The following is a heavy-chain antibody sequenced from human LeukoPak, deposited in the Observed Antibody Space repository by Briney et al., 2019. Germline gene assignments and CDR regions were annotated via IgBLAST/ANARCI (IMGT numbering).Heavy chain of an antibody. Sequence: PSETLSLTCSVSGGSISSSSNYWGWIRQPPGKGLEWIGSIYYSGDTYYNPSLKSRVTISVDTSKNQFSLKLSSVTAADTAVYYCARGFQWRDSWGQGTLVTVSS. J-gene: IGHJ4*02. CDR2: IYYSGDT. D-gene: IGHD6-19*01. V-gene: IGHV4-39*01. CDR1: GGSISSSSNY. CDR3: ARGFQWRDS.